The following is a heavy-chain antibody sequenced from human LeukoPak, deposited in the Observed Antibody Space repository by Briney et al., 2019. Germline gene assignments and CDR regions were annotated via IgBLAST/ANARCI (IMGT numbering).Heavy chain of an antibody. V-gene: IGHV4-34*01. CDR3: ARGFPTSSRWFDP. CDR2: IDHSGSS. Sequence: SETLSLTCGVYGGSFSGYHWTWIRLRPGKGLDWIGDIDHSGSSHYNPSLKSRVTISIDTSNKQFSLNLHPATAADTAVYYRARGFPTSSRWFDPWGQGTLVTVSS. J-gene: IGHJ5*02. D-gene: IGHD6-6*01. CDR1: GGSFSGYH.